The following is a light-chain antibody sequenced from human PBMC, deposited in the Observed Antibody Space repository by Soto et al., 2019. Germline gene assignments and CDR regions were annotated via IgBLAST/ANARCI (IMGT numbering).Light chain of an antibody. J-gene: IGKJ4*01. V-gene: IGKV1-27*01. Sequence: DMQMTQSPSSLSASVGDRVTITCRASQDISNYLAWYQQKPGKVPKLLIYAASTLQSGVPSRFSGSGSGTDFTLTISSLQPEDVATYYCQKYNSAPPTFGGGTKVEIK. CDR1: QDISNY. CDR3: QKYNSAPPT. CDR2: AAS.